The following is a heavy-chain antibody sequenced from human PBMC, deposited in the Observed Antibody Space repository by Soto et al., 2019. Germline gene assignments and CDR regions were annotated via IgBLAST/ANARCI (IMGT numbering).Heavy chain of an antibody. V-gene: IGHV1-18*01. D-gene: IGHD3-3*01. J-gene: IGHJ6*02. CDR2: ISAYNGNT. CDR3: ARELRFLEWLSPDYYYGMDV. Sequence: ASLKVSCKASGYTFTSYGISWVRQAPGQGLEWMGWISAYNGNTNYAQKLQGRVTMTTDTSTSTAYMELRSLRSDDTAVYYCARELRFLEWLSPDYYYGMDVWGQGTTVTVSS. CDR1: GYTFTSYG.